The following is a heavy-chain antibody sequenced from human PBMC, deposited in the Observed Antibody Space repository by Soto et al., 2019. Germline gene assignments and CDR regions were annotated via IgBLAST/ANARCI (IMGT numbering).Heavy chain of an antibody. CDR2: IYRDGRT. Sequence: PGGSLRLSCAASGFTVINTYLSCVRQAPGKGLEWVSVIYRDGRTYYADSVKGRFTISRDNAKNSLYLQMSSLRAEDTAVYYCASNVITMIVGAMDVWGQGTTVTVSS. J-gene: IGHJ6*02. V-gene: IGHV3-66*01. CDR1: GFTVINTY. D-gene: IGHD3-22*01. CDR3: ASNVITMIVGAMDV.